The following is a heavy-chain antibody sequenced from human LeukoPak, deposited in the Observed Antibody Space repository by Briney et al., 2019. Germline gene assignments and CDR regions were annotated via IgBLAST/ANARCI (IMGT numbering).Heavy chain of an antibody. Sequence: QTGGSLRLSCVASGFTFSNHWMHWVRQAPGKGLMWVSRINRDGSRTDYADSVKGRFTISRDDAKNTLYLQVNSLRAEDTAVYFCARGGSDTAMAHDYWGQGTLVTVSS. V-gene: IGHV3-74*01. CDR2: INRDGSRT. J-gene: IGHJ4*02. CDR3: ARGGSDTAMAHDY. CDR1: GFTFSNHW. D-gene: IGHD5-18*01.